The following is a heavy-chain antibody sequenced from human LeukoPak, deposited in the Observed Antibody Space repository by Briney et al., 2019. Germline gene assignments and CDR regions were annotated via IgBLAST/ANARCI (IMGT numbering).Heavy chain of an antibody. J-gene: IGHJ4*02. CDR2: ISSSGSTI. D-gene: IGHD6-13*01. Sequence: GGSLRLSCAASGFTFSSYEMNWVRQAPGKGLEWVSYISSSGSTIYYADSVKGRFTISRDNVKNSLYLQMNSLRAEDTAVYYCARESEQLDLDYWGQGTLVTVSS. CDR1: GFTFSSYE. CDR3: ARESEQLDLDY. V-gene: IGHV3-48*03.